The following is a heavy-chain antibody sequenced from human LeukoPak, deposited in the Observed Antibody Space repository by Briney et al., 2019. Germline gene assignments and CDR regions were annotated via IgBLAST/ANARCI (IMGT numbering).Heavy chain of an antibody. CDR2: INHSGST. CDR3: ASRPSVVVVAAYYFDY. CDR1: GGSFSRYY. D-gene: IGHD2-15*01. V-gene: IGHV4-34*01. Sequence: PSETLSLTCAVYGGSFSRYYWSWIRQPPGKGLEWIGEINHSGSTNYNPSLKSRVTISVDTSKNQFSLKLSSVTAADTAVYYCASRPSVVVVAAYYFDYWGQGTLVTVSS. J-gene: IGHJ4*02.